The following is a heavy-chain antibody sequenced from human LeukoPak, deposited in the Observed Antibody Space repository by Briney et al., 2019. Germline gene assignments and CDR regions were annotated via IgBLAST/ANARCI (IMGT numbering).Heavy chain of an antibody. J-gene: IGHJ4*02. Sequence: ASVMVSCKASGYTFTGYYMHWVRQAPGQGLEWMGWINPNSGGTNYAQKFQGRVTMTRDTSISTAYMELSRLRSDDTAVYYCARDARAVAFWSSELDYWGQGTLVTVSS. V-gene: IGHV1-2*02. CDR1: GYTFTGYY. CDR2: INPNSGGT. CDR3: ARDARAVAFWSSELDY. D-gene: IGHD6-19*01.